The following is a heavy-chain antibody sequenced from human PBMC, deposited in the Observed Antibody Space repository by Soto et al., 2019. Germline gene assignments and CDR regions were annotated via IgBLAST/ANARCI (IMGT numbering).Heavy chain of an antibody. CDR3: SRGGASGATTNY. CDR1: GGSISSYY. Sequence: QVQLQESGPGLVKPSETLSLTCTVSGGSISSYYWSWIRQPPGKGLEWIGNIYYSGTTNYNPSLKSRVTMSVDTSRNQFYLKLSSVTAADTAMYHCSRGGASGATTNYWGQGTLVTVSS. J-gene: IGHJ4*02. D-gene: IGHD3-10*01. V-gene: IGHV4-59*01. CDR2: IYYSGTT.